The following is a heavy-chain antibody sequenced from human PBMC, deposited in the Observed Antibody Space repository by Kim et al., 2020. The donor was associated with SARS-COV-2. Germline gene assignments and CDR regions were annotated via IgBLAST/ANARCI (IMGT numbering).Heavy chain of an antibody. V-gene: IGHV4-34*01. J-gene: IGHJ4*01. CDR3: ARDPASGYYYDSIGYLDY. D-gene: IGHD3-22*01. CDR2: INHSGST. CDR1: GGSFSGYY. Sequence: SETLSLTCAVYGGSFSGYYWSWIRQPPGKGLEWIGEINHSGSTNYNPSLKSRVTISVDTSKNQFSLKLSSVTAADTAVYYCARDPASGYYYDSIGYLDY.